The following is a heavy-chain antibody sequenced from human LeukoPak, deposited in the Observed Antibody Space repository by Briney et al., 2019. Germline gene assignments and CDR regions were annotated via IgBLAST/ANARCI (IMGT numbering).Heavy chain of an antibody. CDR3: ARADPADYFDY. CDR2: INPSGGST. J-gene: IGHJ4*02. CDR1: GYTFTSYY. Sequence: ASVTVSCTASGYTFTSYYMHWVRQAPGQGLEWMGIINPSGGSTSYAQKFQGRVTMTRDTSTSTVYMELSSLRSEDTAVYYCARADPADYFDYWGQGTRVTVSS. V-gene: IGHV1-46*01.